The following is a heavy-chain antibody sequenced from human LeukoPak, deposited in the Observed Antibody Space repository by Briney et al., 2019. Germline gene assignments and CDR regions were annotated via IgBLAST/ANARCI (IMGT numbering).Heavy chain of an antibody. V-gene: IGHV4-39*01. J-gene: IGHJ4*02. D-gene: IGHD6-19*01. CDR3: ARHGKEQWLEDPFDY. Sequence: SETLSLTCTVSGGSISSSSYYWGWIRQPPGKGLEWIGSIYYSGGTYYNPSLKSRVTISVDTSKNQFSLKLSSVTAADTAVYYCARHGKEQWLEDPFDYWGQGTLVTVSS. CDR2: IYYSGGT. CDR1: GGSISSSSYY.